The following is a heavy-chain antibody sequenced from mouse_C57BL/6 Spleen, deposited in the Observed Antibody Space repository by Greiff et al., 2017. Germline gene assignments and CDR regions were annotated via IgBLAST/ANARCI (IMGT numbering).Heavy chain of an antibody. D-gene: IGHD2-5*01. CDR2: IYPGDGDT. CDR1: GYAFSSYW. Sequence: VQVVESGAELVKPGASVKISCKASGYAFSSYWMNWVKQRPGKGLEWIGQIYPGDGDTNYNGKFKGKATLTADKSSSTAYMQLSSLTSEDSAVYFCARDYSNPYAMDYWGQGTSVTVSS. V-gene: IGHV1-80*01. J-gene: IGHJ4*01. CDR3: ARDYSNPYAMDY.